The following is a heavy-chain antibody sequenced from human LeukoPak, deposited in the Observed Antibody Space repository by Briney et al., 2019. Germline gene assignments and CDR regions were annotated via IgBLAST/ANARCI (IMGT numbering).Heavy chain of an antibody. J-gene: IGHJ5*02. D-gene: IGHD6-19*01. V-gene: IGHV1-24*01. CDR3: ATIAVAGTGSLNWFDP. CDR1: GYTLTELS. Sequence: ASVKVSCKVSGYTLTELSMHWVRQAPGKGLEWMGGFDPEDGETIYVQKFQGRVTMTEDTSTDTAYMELSSLRSEDTAVYYCATIAVAGTGSLNWFDPWGQGTLVTVSS. CDR2: FDPEDGET.